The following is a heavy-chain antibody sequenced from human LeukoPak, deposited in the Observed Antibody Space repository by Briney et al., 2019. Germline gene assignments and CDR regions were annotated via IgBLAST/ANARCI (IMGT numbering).Heavy chain of an antibody. D-gene: IGHD1-26*01. J-gene: IGHJ4*02. CDR1: GYTFTSYD. CDR3: ARGDRGGSYPDY. V-gene: IGHV1-8*03. Sequence: ASVKVSCKASGYTFTSYDINWVRQATGQELEWMGWMNPNSGNTGYAQKFQGRVTITRNTSISTAYMELSSLRSEDTAVYYCARGDRGGSYPDYWGQGTLVTVSS. CDR2: MNPNSGNT.